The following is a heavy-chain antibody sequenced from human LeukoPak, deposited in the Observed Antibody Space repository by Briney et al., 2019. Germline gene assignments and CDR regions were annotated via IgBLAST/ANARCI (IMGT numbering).Heavy chain of an antibody. CDR2: ISAYNGNT. V-gene: IGHV1-18*01. Sequence: ASVKVSCKASAYTFTSYGISWVRQAPGQGLEWMGWISAYNGNTDYAQKLQGRVTMTTDISTSTAYMELRSLRSDDTAVYYCARDRQFYYDSSRIDYWGQGTLVTVSS. D-gene: IGHD3-22*01. J-gene: IGHJ4*02. CDR1: AYTFTSYG. CDR3: ARDRQFYYDSSRIDY.